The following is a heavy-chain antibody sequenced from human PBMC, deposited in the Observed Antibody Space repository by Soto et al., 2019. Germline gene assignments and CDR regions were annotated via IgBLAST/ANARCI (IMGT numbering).Heavy chain of an antibody. CDR1: GGSISSGGDY. CDR3: ARVRGGGPFDD. CDR2: IYYSGST. Sequence: SETLSLTCTVSGGSISSGGDYWSWIRHHQGKGLEWIGYIYYSGSTYYNPSLKSRVTISVDTSKNQFSLKLTSVTAADTAVYYCARVRGGGPFDDWGQGTLVTVSS. V-gene: IGHV4-31*03. J-gene: IGHJ4*02. D-gene: IGHD1-26*01.